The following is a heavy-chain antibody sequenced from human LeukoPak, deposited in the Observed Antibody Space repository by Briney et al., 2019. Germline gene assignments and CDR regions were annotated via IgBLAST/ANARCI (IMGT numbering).Heavy chain of an antibody. J-gene: IGHJ5*02. Sequence: AGKVCCKASGGTVTSYAISWGGQARGQGGEWRGGIIPILGTAKYEKKWQGRVTITADESTSTAYMELSSLRSEDTAVYYCARSVGMVRVNWFDPWGQGTLVTVSS. CDR3: ARSVGMVRVNWFDP. CDR1: GGTVTSYA. CDR2: IIPILGTA. D-gene: IGHD3-10*01. V-gene: IGHV1-69*13.